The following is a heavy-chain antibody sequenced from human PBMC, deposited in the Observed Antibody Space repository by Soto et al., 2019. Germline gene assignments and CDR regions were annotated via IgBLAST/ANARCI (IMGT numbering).Heavy chain of an antibody. J-gene: IGHJ6*03. V-gene: IGHV1-18*01. Sequence: ASVKVSCKASGYTFTSYSISWVRQAPGQGLEWMGWISAYNGNTNYAQKLQGRVTMTTDTSTSTAYMELSSLRSDDTAVYYCAVYCTNGVCYHDYYYYMDVWGKGTPVTVS. CDR1: GYTFTSYS. D-gene: IGHD2-8*01. CDR3: AVYCTNGVCYHDYYYYMDV. CDR2: ISAYNGNT.